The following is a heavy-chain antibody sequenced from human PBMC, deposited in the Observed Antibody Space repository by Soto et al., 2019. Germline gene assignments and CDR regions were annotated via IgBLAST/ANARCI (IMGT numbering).Heavy chain of an antibody. V-gene: IGHV4-31*03. J-gene: IGHJ5*02. CDR3: ARDGRDWFDP. Sequence: PSETLSLTCTVSGGSISSGGYYWSWIRQHPGKGLEWIGYIYYSGSTYYNPSLKSRVTISVDTSKNQFSLKLSSVTAADTAVYYCARDGRDWFDPWGQGTLVTVS. CDR1: GGSISSGGYY. CDR2: IYYSGST.